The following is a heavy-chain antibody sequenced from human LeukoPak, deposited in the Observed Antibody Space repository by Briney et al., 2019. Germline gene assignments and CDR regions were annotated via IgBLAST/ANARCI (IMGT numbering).Heavy chain of an antibody. CDR1: GYTFTNNY. CDR2: IYPRDGST. Sequence: ASVKVSCKASGYTFTNNYLHWVRQAPGQGLEWMGMIYPRDGSTSYALNFQGRVTVTRDTSTTTVHMELRGLRSEDTAVYYCARDQEGFDYWGQGTVVTVSS. CDR3: ARDQEGFDY. V-gene: IGHV1-46*01. J-gene: IGHJ4*02.